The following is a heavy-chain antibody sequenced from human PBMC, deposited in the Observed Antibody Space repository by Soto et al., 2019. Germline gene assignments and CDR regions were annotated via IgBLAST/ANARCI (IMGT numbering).Heavy chain of an antibody. D-gene: IGHD5-18*01. V-gene: IGHV1-8*01. CDR3: ARMESFGSLNWFDP. Sequence: GASVKVSCKASGYTFANSDGSWVRQANGQGLEWMGWMNPGSGDTGYAQKFQGRVTMTRDISIATAYMELNSLTSEDTAIYYCARMESFGSLNWFDPWGQGTLVTVSS. CDR1: GYTFANSD. J-gene: IGHJ5*02. CDR2: MNPGSGDT.